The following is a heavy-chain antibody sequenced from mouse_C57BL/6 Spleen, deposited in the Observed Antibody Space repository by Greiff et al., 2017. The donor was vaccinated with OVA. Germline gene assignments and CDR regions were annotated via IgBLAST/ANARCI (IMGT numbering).Heavy chain of an antibody. J-gene: IGHJ4*01. CDR1: GYTFTGYW. CDR3: ARRGYYGSSHYYAMDY. V-gene: IGHV1-9*01. Sequence: VQLQQSGAELMKPGASVKLSCKATGYTFTGYWIEWVKQRPGHGLEWIGEILPGSGSTNYNEKFKGKATFTADTSSNTAYMQLSSLTTEDSAIYYCARRGYYGSSHYYAMDYWGQGTSVTVSS. D-gene: IGHD1-1*01. CDR2: ILPGSGST.